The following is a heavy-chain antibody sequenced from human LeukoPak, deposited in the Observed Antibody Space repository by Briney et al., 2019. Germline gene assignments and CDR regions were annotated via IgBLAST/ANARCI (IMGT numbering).Heavy chain of an antibody. CDR2: INPSGGST. V-gene: IGHV1-46*01. CDR1: GYTFTSYG. D-gene: IGHD6-19*01. J-gene: IGHJ4*02. CDR3: ARDGGQYYFDY. Sequence: ASVKVSCKASGYTFTSYGISWVRQAPGQGLEWMGIINPSGGSTSYAQKFQGRVTMTRDTSTSTVYMELSSLRSEDTAVYYCARDGGQYYFDYWGQGTLVTVSS.